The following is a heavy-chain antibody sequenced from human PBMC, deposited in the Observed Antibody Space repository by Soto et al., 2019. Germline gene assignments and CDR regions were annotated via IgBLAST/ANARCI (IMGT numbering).Heavy chain of an antibody. V-gene: IGHV3-21*01. CDR3: ARDTNFFASGSGVDY. CDR2: IISSSGYI. D-gene: IGHD3-10*01. CDR1: GFTFSSYS. J-gene: IGHJ4*02. Sequence: GGSLRLSCAASGFTFSSYSMSWVRQAPGKGLEWVSSIISSSGYIHYADLVKGRFTISRDNAKNSLYLQMNSLRVEDTAVYYCARDTNFFASGSGVDYWGQGTLVTVSS.